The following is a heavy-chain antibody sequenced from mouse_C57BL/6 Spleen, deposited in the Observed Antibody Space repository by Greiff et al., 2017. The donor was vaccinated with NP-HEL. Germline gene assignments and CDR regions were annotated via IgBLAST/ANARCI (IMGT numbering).Heavy chain of an antibody. Sequence: DVKLVESGGGLVKPGGSLKLSCAASGFTFSDYGMHWVRQAPEKGLEWVAYISSGSSTIYYADTVKGRFTISRDNAKNTLFLQMTSLRSEDTAMYYCANWDPLFAYWGQGTLVTVSA. CDR1: GFTFSDYG. V-gene: IGHV5-17*01. J-gene: IGHJ3*01. CDR3: ANWDPLFAY. D-gene: IGHD4-1*02. CDR2: ISSGSSTI.